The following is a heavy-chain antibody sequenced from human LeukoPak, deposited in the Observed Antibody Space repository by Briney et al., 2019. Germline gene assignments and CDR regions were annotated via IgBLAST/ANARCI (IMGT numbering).Heavy chain of an antibody. Sequence: SETLSLTCSVSGDSIDRSIYYWAWISQSPGKGLEWIGTIYYSGTTYYNPSLKSPVSISVDTSKNQFSLKLSSVTAADTAVYYCARHLPTGYCSGGSCPRDAFDIWGQGTMVTVSS. J-gene: IGHJ3*02. D-gene: IGHD2-15*01. CDR2: IYYSGTT. CDR3: ARHLPTGYCSGGSCPRDAFDI. CDR1: GDSIDRSIYY. V-gene: IGHV4-39*01.